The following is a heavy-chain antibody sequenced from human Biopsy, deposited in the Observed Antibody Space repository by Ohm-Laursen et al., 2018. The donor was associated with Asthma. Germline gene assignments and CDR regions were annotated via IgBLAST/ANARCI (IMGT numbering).Heavy chain of an antibody. Sequence: TLSLTCAVSGGSISSGAYFWSWARQHPGKGLEWIGYINYSGTTYYNPSLKSRVTIAVETSKNQFSLTLTSVTAADTALYYCARDLAGHCTSASCYGFDSGGQGAQVTVSS. CDR3: ARDLAGHCTSASCYGFDS. V-gene: IGHV4-31*11. D-gene: IGHD2-2*01. J-gene: IGHJ5*01. CDR1: GGSISSGAYF. CDR2: INYSGTT.